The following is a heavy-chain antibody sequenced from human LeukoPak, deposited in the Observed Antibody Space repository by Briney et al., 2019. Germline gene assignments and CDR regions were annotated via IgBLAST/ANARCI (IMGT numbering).Heavy chain of an antibody. CDR3: ARTDFTGIVGATGPFDP. CDR1: GFTVSSNY. J-gene: IGHJ5*02. CDR2: IYSGGST. V-gene: IGHV3-53*01. Sequence: GGSLRLSCAASGFTVSSNYMSWVRQAPGKGLEWVSVIYSGGSTYYADSVKGRFTISRDNSKNTLYLQMNSLRAEDTAVYYCARTDFTGIVGATGPFDPWGQGTLVTVSS. D-gene: IGHD1-26*01.